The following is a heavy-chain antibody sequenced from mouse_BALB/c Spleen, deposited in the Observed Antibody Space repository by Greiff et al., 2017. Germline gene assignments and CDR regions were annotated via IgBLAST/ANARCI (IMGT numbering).Heavy chain of an antibody. CDR3: ARHYYGYYAMDY. V-gene: IGHV8-12*01. J-gene: IGHJ4*01. D-gene: IGHD1-2*01. CDR1: GFSLSTSGMG. CDR2: IYWDDDK. Sequence: QVTLKVSGPGILQPSQTLSLTCSFSGFSLSTSGMGVSWIRQPSGKGLEWLAHIYWDDDKRYNPSLKSRLTISKDTSSNQVFLKITSVDTADTATYYCARHYYGYYAMDYWGQGTSVTVSS.